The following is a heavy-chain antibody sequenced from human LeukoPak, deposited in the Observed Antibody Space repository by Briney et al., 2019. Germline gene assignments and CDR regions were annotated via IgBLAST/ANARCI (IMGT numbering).Heavy chain of an antibody. CDR2: INPKSGAT. Sequence: ASVKVSCKTSGYTFTDYYMHWVRQAPGQGLEWMGWINPKSGATNYAQKFQGRVTMTRDTSISTAYLELTRLTSDDTAMYYCARDCSSTSCYTALPRNYGMDVWGKGTTVTVSS. V-gene: IGHV1-2*02. J-gene: IGHJ6*04. CDR1: GYTFTDYY. D-gene: IGHD2-2*01. CDR3: ARDCSSTSCYTALPRNYGMDV.